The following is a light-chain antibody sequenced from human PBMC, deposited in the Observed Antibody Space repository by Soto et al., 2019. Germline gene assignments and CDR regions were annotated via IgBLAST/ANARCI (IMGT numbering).Light chain of an antibody. CDR3: QQYITYST. V-gene: IGKV1-5*01. CDR1: QSLRGW. J-gene: IGKJ5*01. CDR2: DAS. Sequence: IQMTQSTSSLSASVGDRVTITCQASQSLRGWLAWYQQRPGKAPKALIYDASTLASGVPSRFNGSGSGTEFTLTISSLQPDDFATYYCQQYITYSTFDQGTRLEIK.